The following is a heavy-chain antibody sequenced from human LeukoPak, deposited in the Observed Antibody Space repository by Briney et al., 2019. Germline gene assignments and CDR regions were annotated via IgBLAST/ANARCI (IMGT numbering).Heavy chain of an antibody. CDR3: ARARPIDDFWSGYYDYYYYYGMDV. J-gene: IGHJ6*02. CDR1: GYTFTSYY. V-gene: IGHV1-46*01. CDR2: INPSGGST. Sequence: ASVKVSCKASGYTFTSYYMHWVRQAPGQGLEWMGIINPSGGSTSYAQKFQGRVTMTRNTSISTAYMELSSLRSEDTAVYYCARARPIDDFWSGYYDYYYYYGMDVWGQGTTVTVSS. D-gene: IGHD3-3*01.